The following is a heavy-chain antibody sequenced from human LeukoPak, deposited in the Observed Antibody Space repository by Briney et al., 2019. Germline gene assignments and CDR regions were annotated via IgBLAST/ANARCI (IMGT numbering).Heavy chain of an antibody. CDR2: IIPILGIA. D-gene: IGHD3-3*01. Sequence: SVKLSCKASVGTFSSYAISWVPEAPGQGREGMGRIIPILGIANYAQKFQGRVTITADKSTSTAYMELSSLRSEDTAVYYCAREEIAIFGVVNYWGQGTLVTVSS. CDR1: VGTFSSYA. V-gene: IGHV1-69*04. CDR3: AREEIAIFGVVNY. J-gene: IGHJ4*02.